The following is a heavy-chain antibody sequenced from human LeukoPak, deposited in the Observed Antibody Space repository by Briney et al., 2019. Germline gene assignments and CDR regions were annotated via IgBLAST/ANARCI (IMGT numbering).Heavy chain of an antibody. CDR3: AKGFVVVVSATQSSWFDP. CDR1: GFTFSSYG. J-gene: IGHJ5*02. V-gene: IGHV3-23*01. Sequence: GGSLRLSCVASGFTFSSYGMHWVRQAPGKGLEWVSAISGGGGNTYYADSVKGRFTISRDNSKNTLNLQRNSLRAEDTAVYYCAKGFVVVVSATQSSWFDPWGQRTLVTVSS. CDR2: ISGGGGNT. D-gene: IGHD2-15*01.